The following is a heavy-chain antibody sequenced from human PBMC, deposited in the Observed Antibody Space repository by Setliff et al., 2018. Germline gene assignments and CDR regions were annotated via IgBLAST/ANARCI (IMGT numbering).Heavy chain of an antibody. CDR1: GASLSSGTYY. V-gene: IGHV4-39*07. D-gene: IGHD2-15*01. Sequence: PSETLSLTCTVSGASLSSGTYYWGWIRQPPGKGLEWIGRIYYRGDTYYNASLKGRLTISVDTAQNQFSLRLTSVTAVDTAVYYCAKGDGGYPSDSWGQGILVTVSS. CDR2: IYYRGDT. CDR3: AKGDGGYPSDS. J-gene: IGHJ4*02.